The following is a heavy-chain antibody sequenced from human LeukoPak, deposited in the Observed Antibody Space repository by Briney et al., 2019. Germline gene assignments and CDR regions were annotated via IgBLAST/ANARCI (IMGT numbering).Heavy chain of an antibody. V-gene: IGHV3-30*02. CDR2: IQFDGSNK. J-gene: IGHJ4*02. CDR3: AKDGAWLRFDD. Sequence: HSGGSLRLSCAASGFTFSSYGMHWVRQAPGKGLEWVAFIQFDGSNKYYADSVKGRFPISRDDSKNTLYLQMHNLRAEDTAVYYCAKDGAWLRFDDWGQGILVTVSS. CDR1: GFTFSSYG. D-gene: IGHD5-12*01.